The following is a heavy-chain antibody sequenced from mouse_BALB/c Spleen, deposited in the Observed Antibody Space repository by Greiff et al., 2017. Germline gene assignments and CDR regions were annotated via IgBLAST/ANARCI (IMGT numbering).Heavy chain of an antibody. J-gene: IGHJ3*01. CDR3: NALTWFAY. CDR1: GFNIKDYY. Sequence: VKLLESGAELVRSGASVKLSCTASGFNIKDYYMHWVKQRPEQGLEWIGWIDPENGDTEYAPKFQGKATMTADTSSNTAYLQLSSLTSEDTAVYYCNALTWFAYWGQGTLVTVSA. CDR2: IDPENGDT. V-gene: IGHV14-4*02.